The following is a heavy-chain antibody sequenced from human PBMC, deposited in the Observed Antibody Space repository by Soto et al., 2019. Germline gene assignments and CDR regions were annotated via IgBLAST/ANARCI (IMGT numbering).Heavy chain of an antibody. CDR2: INWNGGNT. V-gene: IGHV3-20*04. Sequence: GSLRLSCAASGFTFDEYGMSWVRQVPGKGLEWVSGINWNGGNTGYVDSVKGRFTISRDSAKNSLYLQMNSLRAEDTALYYCARESLGYDILTGYYTAYYYGMDVWGQGTTVTVS. J-gene: IGHJ6*02. CDR1: GFTFDEYG. D-gene: IGHD3-9*01. CDR3: ARESLGYDILTGYYTAYYYGMDV.